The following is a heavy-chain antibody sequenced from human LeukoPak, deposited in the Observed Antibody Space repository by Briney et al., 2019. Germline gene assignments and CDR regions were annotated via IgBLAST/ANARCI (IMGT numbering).Heavy chain of an antibody. J-gene: IGHJ4*02. CDR1: GYSFTRYW. CDR2: VYPGDSDT. CDR3: ARGLHYDSSGFFAAF. D-gene: IGHD3-22*01. Sequence: GESLKISCQASGYSFTRYWIGWVRQMPGKGLEWMGIVYPGDSDTIYSPSFQGQVTISADRSITTAYLQLHRLKTSDTATYFCARGLHYDSSGFFAAFWGRGTLVTVSS. V-gene: IGHV5-51*01.